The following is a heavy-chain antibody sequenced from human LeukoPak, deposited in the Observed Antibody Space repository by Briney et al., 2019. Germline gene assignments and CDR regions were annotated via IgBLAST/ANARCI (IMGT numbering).Heavy chain of an antibody. CDR2: INHSGST. J-gene: IGHJ5*02. Sequence: SETLSLTCAVYGGSFSGYHWSWIRQPPGKGLEWIGEINHSGSTNYNPSLKSRVTISVDTSKNQFSLKLSSVTAADTAVFYCARGRVPAAMWFDPWGQGTLVTVSS. D-gene: IGHD2-2*01. V-gene: IGHV4-34*01. CDR1: GGSFSGYH. CDR3: ARGRVPAAMWFDP.